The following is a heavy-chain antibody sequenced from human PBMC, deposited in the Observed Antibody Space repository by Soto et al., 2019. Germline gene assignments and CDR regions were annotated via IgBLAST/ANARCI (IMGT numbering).Heavy chain of an antibody. CDR2: IYYSGST. D-gene: IGHD6-19*01. V-gene: IGHV4-39*01. CDR1: GGSISSSSYY. Sequence: SETLSLTCAVSGGSISSSSYYWAWIRQPPGKGLEWIGSIYYSGSTYYTPSLQSRVAISVDTSKNQFSLKLNSVTAADTAVYYCARRTVNIRTFYSGLKTHCFDYWGQGTLITVSS. CDR3: ARRTVNIRTFYSGLKTHCFDY. J-gene: IGHJ4*02.